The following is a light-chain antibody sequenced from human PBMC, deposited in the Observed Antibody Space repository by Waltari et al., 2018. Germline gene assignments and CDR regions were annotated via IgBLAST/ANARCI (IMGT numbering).Light chain of an antibody. CDR1: QSLVYTDGISY. V-gene: IGKV2-30*01. J-gene: IGKJ5*01. CDR3: MQATHWPVT. CDR2: KVS. Sequence: DVGLTQSPLSLPVTLGQPVSISCRSSQSLVYTDGISYLNWFHQRPGQAPRRLIYKVSIRDSGAPDRFSGSGSGTEFTLMISSVEADDVGVYFCMQATHWPVTFGQGTRLE.